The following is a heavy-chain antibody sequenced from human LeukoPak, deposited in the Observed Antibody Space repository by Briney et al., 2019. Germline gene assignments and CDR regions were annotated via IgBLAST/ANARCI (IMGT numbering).Heavy chain of an antibody. Sequence: ASVKVSCKASGYTFTSYYMYWVRQAPGQGPEWMGIIDPSGGSTSYAQNFQGRVTMTRDTSTTTVYMELGSLRSEDTAVYYCARDQYRYDILTGYYAGSGDYWGQGTLVTVSS. D-gene: IGHD3-9*01. CDR2: IDPSGGST. J-gene: IGHJ4*02. CDR3: ARDQYRYDILTGYYAGSGDY. V-gene: IGHV1-46*01. CDR1: GYTFTSYY.